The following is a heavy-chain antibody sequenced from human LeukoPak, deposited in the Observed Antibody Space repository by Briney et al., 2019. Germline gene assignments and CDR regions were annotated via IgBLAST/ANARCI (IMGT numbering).Heavy chain of an antibody. CDR2: ISSSSSYI. Sequence: GGSLRLSCAASGFTFSSYSMNWVRQAPGKGLEWVSSISSSSSYIYYADSVKGRFTISRDNAKNSLYLQMNSLRAEDTAVYYCARGMAPGGGGPIDYWGQGTLVIVSS. CDR3: ARGMAPGGGGPIDY. V-gene: IGHV3-21*01. J-gene: IGHJ4*02. CDR1: GFTFSSYS. D-gene: IGHD3-16*01.